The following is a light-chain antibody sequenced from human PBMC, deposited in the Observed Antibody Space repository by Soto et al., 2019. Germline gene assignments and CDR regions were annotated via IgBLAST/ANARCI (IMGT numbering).Light chain of an antibody. V-gene: IGKV1-5*03. Sequence: DMQLTQCPPTLCGSVGERVTITCRASQAIXTWLAWYQQKPGKAPKFRXSAAAKLEKGVPSRLSGSGSGTDFTLTISRLHPEDFANYYCQQSERTFRTFGQGTRLEIK. CDR3: QQSERTFRT. CDR2: AAA. J-gene: IGKJ5*01. CDR1: QAIXTW.